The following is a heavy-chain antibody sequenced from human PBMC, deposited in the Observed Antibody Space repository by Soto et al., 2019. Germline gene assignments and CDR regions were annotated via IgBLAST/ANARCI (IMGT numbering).Heavy chain of an antibody. CDR2: ISYDGSNK. CDR1: GFTFSSYA. Sequence: QVQLVESGGGVVQPGRTLRLSCAASGFTFSSYAMHWVRQAPGKGLEWVAVISYDGSNKYYADSVKGRFTISRDNSENTLYLQMNSLRAEDTAVYYCARDYYRFNSGYGFSMGFWGQGNTVTVSS. V-gene: IGHV3-30-3*01. D-gene: IGHD5-12*01. CDR3: ARDYYRFNSGYGFSMGF. J-gene: IGHJ6*02.